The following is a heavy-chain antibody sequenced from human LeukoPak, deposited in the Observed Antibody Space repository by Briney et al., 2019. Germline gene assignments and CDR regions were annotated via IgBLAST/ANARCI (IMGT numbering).Heavy chain of an antibody. Sequence: GGSLRLSCAASGFTFSSYGMHWVRQAPGKGLEWVAVIWYDGSNKYYADSVKGRLTISRDNSKNTLYLQMNSLRAEDTAVYYCAKEAISSSFDYWGQGTLVTVSS. J-gene: IGHJ4*02. CDR2: IWYDGSNK. D-gene: IGHD6-6*01. CDR1: GFTFSSYG. CDR3: AKEAISSSFDY. V-gene: IGHV3-33*06.